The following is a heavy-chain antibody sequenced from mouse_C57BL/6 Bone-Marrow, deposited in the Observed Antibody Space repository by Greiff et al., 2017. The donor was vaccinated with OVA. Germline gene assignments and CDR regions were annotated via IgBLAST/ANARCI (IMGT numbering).Heavy chain of an antibody. Sequence: QVQLQQSGAELARPGASVKMSCKASGYTFTSYTMHWVKQRPGQGLEWIGYINPSSGYTKDNQKFKDKATLTADKSSSTAYMQLSSLTSEDSAVYYCARSELLLWSPYYCAMDYWGQGTSVTVSS. V-gene: IGHV1-4*01. CDR1: GYTFTSYT. CDR3: ARSELLLWSPYYCAMDY. CDR2: INPSSGYT. D-gene: IGHD2-1*01. J-gene: IGHJ4*01.